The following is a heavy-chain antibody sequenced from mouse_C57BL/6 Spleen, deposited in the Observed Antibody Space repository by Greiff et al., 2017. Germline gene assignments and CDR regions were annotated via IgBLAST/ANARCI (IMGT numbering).Heavy chain of an antibody. V-gene: IGHV14-1*01. CDR1: GFNIKDYY. CDR3: TKAHYYYGSSCAY. J-gene: IGHJ3*01. Sequence: VHVKQSGAELVRPGASVKLSCTASGFNIKDYYMHWVKQRPEQGLEWIGRIEPEDGDTEYAPKFQGKATMTADTSSNTAYLQLSSLTSEDTAVYYCTKAHYYYGSSCAYWGQGTLVTVSA. D-gene: IGHD1-1*01. CDR2: IEPEDGDT.